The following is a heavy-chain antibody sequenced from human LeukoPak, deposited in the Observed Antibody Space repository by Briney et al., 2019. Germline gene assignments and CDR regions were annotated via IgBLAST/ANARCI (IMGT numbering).Heavy chain of an antibody. D-gene: IGHD1-7*01. CDR3: AKEKTTGTYYVDY. CDR1: GFTFSSYG. CDR2: IRYDGSNK. V-gene: IGHV3-30*02. J-gene: IGHJ4*02. Sequence: GSLRLSCAASGFTFSSYGMHWVRQAPGKGLEWVAFIRYDGSNKYYTDSVKGRFTISRDNSKNTQYLQMNSLRAEDTAVYHCAKEKTTGTYYVDYWGQGTLVTVSS.